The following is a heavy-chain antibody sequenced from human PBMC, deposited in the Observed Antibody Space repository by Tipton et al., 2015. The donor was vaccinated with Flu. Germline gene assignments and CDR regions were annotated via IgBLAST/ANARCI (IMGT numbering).Heavy chain of an antibody. J-gene: IGHJ4*02. Sequence: QSGPEVKKPGESLKISCKASGYDFPNFWIGWVRQMPGRGLEWMGITLPRDSQTIYSPSFQGQVTISADKSISTAYLQWSSLKASDTAIYYCASRSHSGSSDYPYYWGQGTLVTVSS. CDR1: GYDFPNFW. CDR3: ASRSHSGSSDYPYY. V-gene: IGHV5-51*01. D-gene: IGHD3-22*01. CDR2: TLPRDSQT.